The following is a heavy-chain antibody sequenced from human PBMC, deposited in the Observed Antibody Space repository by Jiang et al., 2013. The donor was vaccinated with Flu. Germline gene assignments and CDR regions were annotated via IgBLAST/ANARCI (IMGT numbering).Heavy chain of an antibody. Sequence: SGAEVKKPGASVKVSCKASGYTFTSYGINWVRQALDKGLSGWDGSAVTLVIQTMHRKLQGRVTMTTDTSTSTAYMELRSLRSDDTAVYYCARDLRSASYSAGGYWGQGTLVTVSS. J-gene: IGHJ4*02. CDR3: ARDLRSASYSAGGY. D-gene: IGHD3-10*01. V-gene: IGHV1-18*01. CDR1: GYTFTSYG. CDR2: SAVTLVI.